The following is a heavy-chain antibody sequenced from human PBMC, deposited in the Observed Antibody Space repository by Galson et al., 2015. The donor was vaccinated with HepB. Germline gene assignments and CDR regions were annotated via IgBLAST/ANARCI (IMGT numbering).Heavy chain of an antibody. V-gene: IGHV3-30*03. J-gene: IGHJ6*02. CDR1: GFTFNTYD. CDR3: ARGPSFLRGVDCGMDV. D-gene: IGHD3-10*01. CDR2: TSFDENNK. Sequence: SLRLSCAASGFTFNTYDIHWVRQVPGKGLEWLAVTSFDENNKHYADSVKGRFSISRDNSTDTVFLQMNGLRAEDTAVYYCARGPSFLRGVDCGMDVWGQGTTVTVSS.